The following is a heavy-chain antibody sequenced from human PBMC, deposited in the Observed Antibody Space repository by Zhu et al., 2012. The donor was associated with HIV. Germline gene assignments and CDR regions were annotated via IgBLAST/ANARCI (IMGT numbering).Heavy chain of an antibody. J-gene: IGHJ6*03. V-gene: IGHV4-38-2*01. CDR3: ARLTGYEGYYYYYMDV. Sequence: QVQLQESGPGLVKPSETLSLTCAVSGYSISSGYYWGWIRQPPGKGLEWIGSIYHSGSTYYNPSLKSRVTISVGTSKNQFSLKLSSVTAADTAVYYCARLTGYEGYYYYYMDVWGRGTTVTVSS. CDR1: GYSISSGYY. CDR2: IYHSGST. D-gene: IGHD3-9*01.